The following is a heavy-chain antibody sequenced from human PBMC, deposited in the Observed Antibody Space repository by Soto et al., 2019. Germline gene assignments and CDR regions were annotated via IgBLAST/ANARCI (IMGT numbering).Heavy chain of an antibody. J-gene: IGHJ4*02. CDR3: TREAAAAGNMGDY. V-gene: IGHV3-49*03. D-gene: IGHD6-13*01. CDR1: GFTFGDYA. Sequence: GGSLRLSCTASGFTFGDYAMSWFRQAPGKGLEWVGFIRSKAYGGTTEYAASVKGRFTISRDDSKSIAYLQMNSLKTEDTAVYYCTREAAAAGNMGDYWGQGTLVTVSS. CDR2: IRSKAYGGTT.